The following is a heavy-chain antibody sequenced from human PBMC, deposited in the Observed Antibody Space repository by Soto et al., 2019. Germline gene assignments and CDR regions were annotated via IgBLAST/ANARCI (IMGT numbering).Heavy chain of an antibody. D-gene: IGHD6-19*01. Sequence: PSETLSLTCTVSGGSISSYYWSWIRQPPGKGLEWIGYIYYSGSTNYNPSLKSRVTISVDTSKNQFSLKLSSVTAADTAVYYCGRLGQWREPGYFRDGMDVWGKGTTDPVSS. J-gene: IGHJ6*04. CDR1: GGSISSYY. CDR2: IYYSGST. V-gene: IGHV4-59*08. CDR3: GRLGQWREPGYFRDGMDV.